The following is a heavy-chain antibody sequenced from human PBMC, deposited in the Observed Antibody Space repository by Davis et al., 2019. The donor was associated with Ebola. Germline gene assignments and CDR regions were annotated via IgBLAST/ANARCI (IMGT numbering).Heavy chain of an antibody. CDR2: ISSSSSYI. V-gene: IGHV3-21*01. D-gene: IGHD2-8*01. CDR3: ARLGHIALMVYANPYYYGMDV. Sequence: GESLKISCAASGFTFSSYSMNWVRQAPGKGLEWVSSISSSSSYIYYADSVKGRFTISRDNAKNSLYLQMNSLRAEDTAVYYCARLGHIALMVYANPYYYGMDVWGKGTTVTVSS. CDR1: GFTFSSYS. J-gene: IGHJ6*04.